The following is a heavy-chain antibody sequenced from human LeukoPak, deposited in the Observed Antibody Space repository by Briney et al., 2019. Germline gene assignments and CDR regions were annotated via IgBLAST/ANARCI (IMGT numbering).Heavy chain of an antibody. D-gene: IGHD1-1*01. J-gene: IGHJ3*02. V-gene: IGHV4-59*01. CDR2: ISNSGST. Sequence: SETLSLTCTVSGGSISSYYWSWIRQPPGEGLEWIGYISNSGSTNYNPSLKSRVTISVDTSKNQLSLRLSSVTAADTAVYHCVRLQPNTGEWAFDIWGQGTMVSVSS. CDR3: VRLQPNTGEWAFDI. CDR1: GGSISSYY.